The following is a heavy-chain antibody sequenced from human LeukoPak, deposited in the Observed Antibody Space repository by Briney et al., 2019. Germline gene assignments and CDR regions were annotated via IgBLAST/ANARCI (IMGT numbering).Heavy chain of an antibody. J-gene: IGHJ4*02. D-gene: IGHD2-2*01. V-gene: IGHV3-21*01. CDR2: ISSSSSYI. Sequence: PGGSLRLSCAASGFTFSSYSMNWVRQAPGKGLEWVSSISSSSSYIYYADSVKGRFTISGDNAKNSLYLQMNSLRAEDTAVYYCARDIQVGIADYWGQGTLVTVSS. CDR1: GFTFSSYS. CDR3: ARDIQVGIADY.